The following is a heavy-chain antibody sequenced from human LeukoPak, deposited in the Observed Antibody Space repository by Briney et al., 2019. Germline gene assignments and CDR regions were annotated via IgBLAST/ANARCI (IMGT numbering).Heavy chain of an antibody. CDR2: INHSGST. CDR1: GGSISSSDYY. J-gene: IGHJ4*02. CDR3: ARGRTYYYDSSGYYYSFNFDY. D-gene: IGHD3-22*01. V-gene: IGHV4-39*07. Sequence: TTSETLSLTCTVSGGSISSSDYYWSWIRQPPGKGLEWIGEINHSGSTNYNPSLKSRVTISVDTSKNQFSLKLSSVTAADTAVYYCARGRTYYYDSSGYYYSFNFDYWGQGTLVTVSS.